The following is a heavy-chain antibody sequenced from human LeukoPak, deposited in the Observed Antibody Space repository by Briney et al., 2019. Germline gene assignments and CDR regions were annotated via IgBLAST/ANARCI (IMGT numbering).Heavy chain of an antibody. D-gene: IGHD3-3*01. V-gene: IGHV1-2*06. J-gene: IGHJ6*02. Sequence: GASVKVSCKASGYTFTGYYMHWVRQAPGQGLEWKGRINPNSGGTNYAQKFQGRVTMTRDTSISTAYMELSSLRSEDTAVYYCARARRTIFGVVAPRDYYYYYGMDVWGQGTTVTVSS. CDR2: INPNSGGT. CDR3: ARARRTIFGVVAPRDYYYYYGMDV. CDR1: GYTFTGYY.